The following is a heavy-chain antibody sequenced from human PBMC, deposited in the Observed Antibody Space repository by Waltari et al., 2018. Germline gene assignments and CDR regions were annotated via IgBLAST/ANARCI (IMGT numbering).Heavy chain of an antibody. D-gene: IGHD3-16*01. Sequence: QVQLQESGPGLVKPSQTLSLTCTVSGGSISSGGYYWSWIRQHPGKGLEWIGYIYSSGRTYYNPSLKGRVTISVDTSKNQFSLKLSSVTAADTAVYYCARDLGEMATIPIPHWYFDLWGRGTLVTVSS. CDR3: ARDLGEMATIPIPHWYFDL. CDR1: GGSISSGGYY. V-gene: IGHV4-31*03. CDR2: IYSSGRT. J-gene: IGHJ2*01.